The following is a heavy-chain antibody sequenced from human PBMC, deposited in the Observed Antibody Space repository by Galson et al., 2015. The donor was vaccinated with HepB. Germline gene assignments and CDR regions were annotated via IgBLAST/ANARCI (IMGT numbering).Heavy chain of an antibody. J-gene: IGHJ4*02. CDR2: ISGTSNTI. CDR3: ARLYRTGGVFVVGY. V-gene: IGHV3-11*01. CDR1: GFTFSDYF. D-gene: IGHD2-8*02. Sequence: SLRLSCAASGFTFSDYFMTWIRQAPGKGLEWVSDISGTSNTIYYADSVTGRFTISRDNSKNPVYLQMNSLRAEDTAVYYCARLYRTGGVFVVGYWGQGTLVTVSS.